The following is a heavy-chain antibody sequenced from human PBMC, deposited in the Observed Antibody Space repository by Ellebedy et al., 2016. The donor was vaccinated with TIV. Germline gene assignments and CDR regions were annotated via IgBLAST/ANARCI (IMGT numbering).Heavy chain of an antibody. D-gene: IGHD3-10*01. V-gene: IGHV4-4*02. CDR3: ARYGHVLLWFGELFIFDY. Sequence: SETLSLTXAVSGGSISSSNWWSWVRQPPGKGLEWMGEIYHSGSTNYNPSLKSRVTISVDKSKNQFSLKLSSVTAADTAVYYCARYGHVLLWFGELFIFDYWGQGTLVTVSS. CDR2: IYHSGST. J-gene: IGHJ4*02. CDR1: GGSISSSNW.